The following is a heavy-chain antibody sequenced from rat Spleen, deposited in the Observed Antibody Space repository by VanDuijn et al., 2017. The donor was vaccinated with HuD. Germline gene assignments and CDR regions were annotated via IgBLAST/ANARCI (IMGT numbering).Heavy chain of an antibody. V-gene: IGHV2-4*01. CDR1: GFSLTSYG. Sequence: QVQLKESGPGLVQPSQTLSLTCTVSGFSLTSYGVSWVRQPPGKGLEWIGAIWSGGSTDYNSALKSRLSITKDTSKSQVFLKMNSLQTEDTATYYCARDENGYINQWFAHWGQGVMVTVSS. CDR3: ARDENGYINQWFAH. D-gene: IGHD1-4*01. J-gene: IGHJ2*01. CDR2: IWSGGST.